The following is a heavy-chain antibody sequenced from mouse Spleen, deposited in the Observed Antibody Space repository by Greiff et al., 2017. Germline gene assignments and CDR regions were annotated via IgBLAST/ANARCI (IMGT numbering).Heavy chain of an antibody. CDR3: AKMEDYGPFAY. D-gene: IGHD2-4*01. V-gene: IGHV2-5-1*01. CDR1: GFSLTSYG. J-gene: IGHJ3*01. CDR2: IWRGGGT. Sequence: VHLVESGPSLVQPSQSLSITCTVSGFSLTSYGVHWVRQSPGKGLEWLGVIWRGGGTDYNAAFMSRLSITKDNSKSQVFFKMNSLQADDTAIYYCAKMEDYGPFAYWGQGTLVTVSA.